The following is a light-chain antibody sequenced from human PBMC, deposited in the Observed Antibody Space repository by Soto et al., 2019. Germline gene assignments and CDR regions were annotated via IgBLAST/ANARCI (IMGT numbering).Light chain of an antibody. CDR1: QSISSW. V-gene: IGKV1-5*01. CDR3: QQYNSYSRT. Sequence: DIQMTQSPSTLSASVGGRDTITCRASQSISSWLAWYQQKPGKAPNLLIYDASSLESGVPSRFSGSGSGTEFTLTISSLQPDDFATYYCQQYNSYSRTFGQGTKVDIK. CDR2: DAS. J-gene: IGKJ1*01.